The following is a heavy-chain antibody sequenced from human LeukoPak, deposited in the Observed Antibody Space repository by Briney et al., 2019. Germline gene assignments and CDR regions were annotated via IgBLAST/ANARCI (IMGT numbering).Heavy chain of an antibody. J-gene: IGHJ4*02. CDR1: GFTFSSYW. V-gene: IGHV3-7*05. D-gene: IGHD3-3*01. CDR3: ARTPRDYNFWSAYQYCFDY. Sequence: GGSLRLSCAGSGFTFSSYWMTWVRQAPGKGLEWVANIKQDGSEKYYVDSVKGRFTISRDNAKNSLYLQMNSLRAEDTAVYYCARTPRDYNFWSAYQYCFDYWGQGTLVTVSS. CDR2: IKQDGSEK.